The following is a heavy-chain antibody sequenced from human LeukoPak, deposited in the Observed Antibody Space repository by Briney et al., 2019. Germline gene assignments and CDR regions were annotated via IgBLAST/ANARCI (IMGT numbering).Heavy chain of an antibody. CDR3: AKDISGWYGGYYYYYGMDV. D-gene: IGHD6-19*01. CDR2: IRYDGSNK. CDR1: GFTFSSYG. V-gene: IGHV3-30*02. Sequence: GGSLRLSCAASGFTFSSYGMHWVRQAPGKGLEWVAFIRYDGSNKYYADSVKGRFTISRDNSKNTLYLQMNSLRAEDTAVYYCAKDISGWYGGYYYYYGMDVWGQGTTVTVSS. J-gene: IGHJ6*02.